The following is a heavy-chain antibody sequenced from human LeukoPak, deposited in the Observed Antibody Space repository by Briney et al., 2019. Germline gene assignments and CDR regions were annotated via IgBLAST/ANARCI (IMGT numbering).Heavy chain of an antibody. V-gene: IGHV1-8*02. J-gene: IGHJ6*03. CDR3: ARGLVTAGFYYMDV. D-gene: IGHD6-25*01. Sequence: ASVKVSCKASGYSFTGYYMHWVRQATGQGLEWMGWMNPNSGNTGYAQKFQGRVTMTRNTSISTAYMELSSLKSEDTAVYYCARGLVTAGFYYMDVWGKGTTVTISS. CDR1: GYSFTGYY. CDR2: MNPNSGNT.